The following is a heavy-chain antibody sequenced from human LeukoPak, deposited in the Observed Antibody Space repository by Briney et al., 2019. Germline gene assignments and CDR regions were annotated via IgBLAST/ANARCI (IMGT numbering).Heavy chain of an antibody. J-gene: IGHJ3*01. V-gene: IGHV4-61*01. CDR2: IYYSGST. D-gene: IGHD1-7*01. Sequence: SETLSLTCTVSGGSVSSGSYYWGWIRQPPGEGLEWIGYIYYSGSTNYNPSLKSRVTMSVDTSKNQFSLKLSSVTAADTAVYYCARVPGGGTAANWGQGTMVTVS. CDR1: GGSVSSGSYY. CDR3: ARVPGGGTAAN.